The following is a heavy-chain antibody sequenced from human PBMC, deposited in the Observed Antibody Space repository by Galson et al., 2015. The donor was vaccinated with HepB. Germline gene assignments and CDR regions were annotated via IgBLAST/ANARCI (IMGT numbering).Heavy chain of an antibody. CDR2: INPNSGGT. J-gene: IGHJ5*02. CDR3: ARTEGYCSGGSCANWFYP. CDR1: GYTFIGYY. D-gene: IGHD2-15*01. Sequence: SVKVSCKASGYTFIGYYIHWVRQAPGQGLEWMGWINPNSGGTKYAQKFQGRVTVTRDKPISTAQMEMSRLTTDDTAVYYCARTEGYCSGGSCANWFYPWGQGTLVTVSS. V-gene: IGHV1-2*02.